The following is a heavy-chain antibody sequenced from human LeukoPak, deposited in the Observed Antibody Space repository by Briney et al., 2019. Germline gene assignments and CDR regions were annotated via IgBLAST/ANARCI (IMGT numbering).Heavy chain of an antibody. CDR1: GFTFSSYG. D-gene: IGHD2-21*02. CDR3: AKAGHCGGDCYSIMDY. CDR2: ISYDGRTK. Sequence: VQPGRSLRLSCAASGFTFSSYGMHWVRQAPGKGLEWVADISYDGRTKYYADSVNGRFSISRDNSKNTLYLQMNSLRAEDTAVYYCAKAGHCGGDCYSIMDYWGQGTLVTVSS. V-gene: IGHV3-30*18. J-gene: IGHJ4*02.